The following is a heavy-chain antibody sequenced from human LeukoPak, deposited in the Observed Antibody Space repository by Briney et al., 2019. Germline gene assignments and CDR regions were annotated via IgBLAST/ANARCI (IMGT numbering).Heavy chain of an antibody. CDR3: ARPMTDYYYYYMDV. J-gene: IGHJ6*03. CDR1: GFTFSSYA. V-gene: IGHV3-66*01. Sequence: GGSLRLSCAASGFTFSSYAMSWVRQAPGKGLEWVSVIYSGGSTYYADSVKGRFTISRDNSKNTLYLQMNSLRAEDTAVYYCARPMTDYYYYYMDVWGKGTTVTISS. D-gene: IGHD2-21*02. CDR2: IYSGGST.